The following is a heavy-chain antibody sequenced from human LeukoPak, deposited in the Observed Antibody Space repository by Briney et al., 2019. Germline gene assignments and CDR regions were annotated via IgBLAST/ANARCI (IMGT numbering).Heavy chain of an antibody. Sequence: GGSLRLSCAASGFTFSNAWMSWVRQAPGKGLEWVGRILSKTDGGTADYAAPVKGKFTISRDDSKNTLYLQMNSLKAEDTAVYYCSVHGSETLFDYWGQGTLVTVSS. CDR3: SVHGSETLFDY. V-gene: IGHV3-15*01. CDR2: ILSKTDGGTA. D-gene: IGHD3-10*01. CDR1: GFTFSNAW. J-gene: IGHJ4*02.